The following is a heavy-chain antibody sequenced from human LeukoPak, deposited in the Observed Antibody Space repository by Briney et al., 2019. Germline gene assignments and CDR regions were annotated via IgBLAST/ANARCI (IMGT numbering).Heavy chain of an antibody. J-gene: IGHJ5*02. D-gene: IGHD6-13*01. Sequence: SETLSLTCTVSGGSISSYYWSWIRQPAGKGLEWIGRIYTSGSTNYNPSLKSRVTMSVDTSKNQFSLKLSSVTAADTAVYYCARDDIAAAGNRFDPWGQGTLVTVSS. V-gene: IGHV4-4*07. CDR3: ARDDIAAAGNRFDP. CDR2: IYTSGST. CDR1: GGSISSYY.